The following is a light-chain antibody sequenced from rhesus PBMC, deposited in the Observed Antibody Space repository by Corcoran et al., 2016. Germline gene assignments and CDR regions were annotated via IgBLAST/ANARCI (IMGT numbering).Light chain of an antibody. CDR1: QSVSSH. CDR3: HQYNNWNS. V-gene: IGKV3S9*01. CDR2: GSS. J-gene: IGKJ2*01. Sequence: EIVMTQSPATLSLSPGERATLSCRASQSVSSHVAWYQQNPEQAPRHLIYGSSSRATGIPDRFSGSGSGTDCTLISSLEPEDVGVYYCHQYNNWNSFGQGTKVEIK.